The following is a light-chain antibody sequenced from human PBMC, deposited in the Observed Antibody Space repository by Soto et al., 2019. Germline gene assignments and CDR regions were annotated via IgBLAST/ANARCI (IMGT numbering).Light chain of an antibody. Sequence: EIVMTQSPVTLSVSTGERATLSCRASQSINSNLAWYQQKPGQAPSLLIYGAFTRATGIPARFSGTGSGTEFTLTISSLQSEDLALYYCQQYNDLPLTFGQGTKVDIK. V-gene: IGKV3-15*01. CDR2: GAF. CDR1: QSINSN. CDR3: QQYNDLPLT. J-gene: IGKJ1*01.